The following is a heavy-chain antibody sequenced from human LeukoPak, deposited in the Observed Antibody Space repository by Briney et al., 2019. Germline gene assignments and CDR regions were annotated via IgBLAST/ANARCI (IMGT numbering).Heavy chain of an antibody. CDR3: ARVGSTPAKFDY. D-gene: IGHD1-14*01. V-gene: IGHV4-34*01. CDR1: GGSFGRYS. CDR2: TTQTGST. J-gene: IGHJ4*02. Sequence: SETLSLTCAVYGGSFGRYSWSWIRQSPEKGLEYLGETTQTGSTKYNPSVKSRAIMSVDASKNQFSLRLTSVTAADTALYFCARVGSTPAKFDYWGPGTLVTVSS.